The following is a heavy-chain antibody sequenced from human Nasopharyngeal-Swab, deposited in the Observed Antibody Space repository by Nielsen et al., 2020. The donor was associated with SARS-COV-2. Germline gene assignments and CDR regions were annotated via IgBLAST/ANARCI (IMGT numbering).Heavy chain of an antibody. CDR2: IGGSGSYT. J-gene: IGHJ6*03. D-gene: IGHD3-3*01. CDR3: AKDRDFWDPSYFYYMDV. Sequence: GGSLRLSCAASGFTFSNYAMTWVRQAPGKGLEWVSAIGGSGSYTWYADSVEGRFTISRDNSKNTLFLHMNNLTVEDTAVYYCAKDRDFWDPSYFYYMDVWGKGTTVTVSS. V-gene: IGHV3-23*01. CDR1: GFTFSNYA.